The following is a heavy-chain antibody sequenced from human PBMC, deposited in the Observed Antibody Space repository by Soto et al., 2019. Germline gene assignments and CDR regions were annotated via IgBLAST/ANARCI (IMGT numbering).Heavy chain of an antibody. V-gene: IGHV4-34*01. CDR2: INHSGST. CDR3: ASFHCSGGSCRKYFQH. J-gene: IGHJ1*01. CDR1: GGSFGGYY. Sequence: PSETLSLTCAVYGGSFGGYYWSWIRQPPGKGLDLIGEINHSGSTNYNPSLKSRVTISVDTSNNQFSLKLSSVTAADTAVYYCASFHCSGGSCRKYFQHWGQGTLVTVSS. D-gene: IGHD2-15*01.